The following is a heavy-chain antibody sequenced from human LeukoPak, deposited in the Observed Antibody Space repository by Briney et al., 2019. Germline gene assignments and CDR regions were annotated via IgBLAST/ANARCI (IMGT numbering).Heavy chain of an antibody. Sequence: GSLRLSCAASGFTFSSYEMNWVRQPPGKGLEWIGEINHSGSTNYNPSLKSRVTISVDTSKNQFSLKLSSVTAADTAVYYCARRWGWYLNYWGQGTLVTVSS. CDR2: INHSGST. J-gene: IGHJ4*02. CDR1: GFTFSSYE. D-gene: IGHD6-19*01. V-gene: IGHV4-34*01. CDR3: ARRWGWYLNY.